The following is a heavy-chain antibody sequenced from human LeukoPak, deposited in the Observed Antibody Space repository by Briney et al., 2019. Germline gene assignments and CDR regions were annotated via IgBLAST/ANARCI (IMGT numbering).Heavy chain of an antibody. V-gene: IGHV3-73*01. CDR3: ARDGRGQLADFDY. CDR2: IRSKANSYAT. CDR1: GFTFSGSA. J-gene: IGHJ4*02. D-gene: IGHD6-6*01. Sequence: GGSLRLSCAASGFTFSGSAMHWVRQASGKGLEWVGRIRSKANSYATAYAASVKGRFTISRDDSKNTAYLQMNSLKTEDTALYYCARDGRGQLADFDYWGQGTLVTVSS.